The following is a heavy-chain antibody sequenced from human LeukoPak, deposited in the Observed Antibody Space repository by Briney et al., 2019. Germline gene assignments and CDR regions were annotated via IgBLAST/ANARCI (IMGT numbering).Heavy chain of an antibody. J-gene: IGHJ4*02. Sequence: GASVKVSCKASGGTFSSYAISWVRQAPGQGLEWMGGIIPIFGTANYAQKFQGRVTITADESTSTAYVELSSLRSEDTAVYYCAARGDYGDYVRFDYWGQGTLVTVSS. CDR3: AARGDYGDYVRFDY. D-gene: IGHD4-17*01. CDR1: GGTFSSYA. CDR2: IIPIFGTA. V-gene: IGHV1-69*13.